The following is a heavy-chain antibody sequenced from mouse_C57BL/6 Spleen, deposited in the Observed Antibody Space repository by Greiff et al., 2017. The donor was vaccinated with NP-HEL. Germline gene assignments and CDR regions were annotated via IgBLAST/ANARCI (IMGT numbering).Heavy chain of an antibody. CDR3: ARDYYGNYGFDY. V-gene: IGHV1-26*01. J-gene: IGHJ2*01. D-gene: IGHD2-1*01. CDR2: INPNNGGT. Sequence: VQLQQSGPELVKPGASVKISCKASGYTFTDYYMNWVKQSHGKSLEWIGDINPNNGGTSYNQKFKGKATLTVDKSSSTAYMELRNLTSEDSAVYYCARDYYGNYGFDYWGQGTTLTVSS. CDR1: GYTFTDYY.